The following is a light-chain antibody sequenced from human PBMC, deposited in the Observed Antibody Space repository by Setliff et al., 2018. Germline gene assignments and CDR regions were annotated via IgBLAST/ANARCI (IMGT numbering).Light chain of an antibody. CDR2: YDT. J-gene: IGLJ3*02. V-gene: IGLV1-36*01. Sequence: QSALAQPPSVSGAPRQSVTISCSGGDSNIGNNAVNWYQQIPGKAPKLLIYYDTVLSSGVSDRFAASKSGTSASLAISGLQSEGEADYYCGTWDDRVDAPVFGGGTKVTVL. CDR1: DSNIGNNA. CDR3: GTWDDRVDAPV.